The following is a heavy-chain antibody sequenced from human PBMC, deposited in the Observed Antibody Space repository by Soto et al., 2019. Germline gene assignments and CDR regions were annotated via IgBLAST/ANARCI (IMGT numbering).Heavy chain of an antibody. D-gene: IGHD2-21*02. CDR3: ARGPFCGNDCYFDV. CDR1: GGSFSGYY. CDR2: IYSSGAT. V-gene: IGHV4-4*07. J-gene: IGHJ4*02. Sequence: SETLSLTCAVSGGSFSGYYWSWVRQPAGKGLEWIGRIYSSGATKYNPSLRNRVTMSVDTSTDQYSLNLASMTAADTAVYFCARGPFCGNDCYFDVWGQGTQVTVSS.